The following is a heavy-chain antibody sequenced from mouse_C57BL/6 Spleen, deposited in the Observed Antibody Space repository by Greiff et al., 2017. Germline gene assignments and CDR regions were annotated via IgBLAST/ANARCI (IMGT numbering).Heavy chain of an antibody. D-gene: IGHD2-4*01. J-gene: IGHJ1*03. CDR1: GYSITSGYD. CDR3: ARGVYDYDKNWYFDV. CDR2: ISYSGST. V-gene: IGHV3-1*01. Sequence: VKVVESGPGMVKPSQSLSLTCTVTGYSITSGYDWHWIRHFPGNKLEWMGYISYSGSTNYNPSLKSRISITHDTSKNHFFLKLNSVTTEDTATYYCARGVYDYDKNWYFDVWGTGTTVTVSS.